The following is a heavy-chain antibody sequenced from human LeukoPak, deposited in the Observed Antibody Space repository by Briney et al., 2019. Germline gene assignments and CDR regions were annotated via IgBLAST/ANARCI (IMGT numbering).Heavy chain of an antibody. Sequence: SGGSLRLSCAASGFTFDDYGMSWVRQAPGKGLEWVAGINWNGGSTVYADSVKGRFTISRDNAKNSLYLQMNSLRAEDTALYYCARDTTAAGLYYFDYWGQGTLVTVSS. D-gene: IGHD6-13*01. CDR2: INWNGGST. V-gene: IGHV3-20*04. CDR1: GFTFDDYG. CDR3: ARDTTAAGLYYFDY. J-gene: IGHJ4*02.